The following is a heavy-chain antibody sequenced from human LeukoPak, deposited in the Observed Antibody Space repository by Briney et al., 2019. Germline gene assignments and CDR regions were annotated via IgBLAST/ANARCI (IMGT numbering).Heavy chain of an antibody. V-gene: IGHV3-7*01. Sequence: GGSLRLSCVASGFTFSSRDWMTWVRQAPGKGLEWVANIKQDGSEKNYVDSVKGRFTISRDNAKNSLYLQMNSLRAEDTAVYYCVREVRREGDQFDYWGQGTLVTVSS. D-gene: IGHD2-21*01. CDR2: IKQDGSEK. J-gene: IGHJ4*02. CDR3: VREVRREGDQFDY. CDR1: GFTFSSRDW.